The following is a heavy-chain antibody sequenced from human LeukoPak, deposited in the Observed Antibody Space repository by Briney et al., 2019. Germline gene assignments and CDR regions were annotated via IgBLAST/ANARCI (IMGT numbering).Heavy chain of an antibody. CDR3: ARGRGYYDSSGYYFGY. J-gene: IGHJ4*02. CDR2: IIPIFGTA. V-gene: IGHV1-69*05. CDR1: GGTFSSYA. Sequence: GSSVNVSCKASGGTFSSYAISWVRQAPGQGLEWMGGIIPIFGTANYAQKFQGRVTITTDESTSTAYMELSSLRSEDTAVYYCARGRGYYDSSGYYFGYWGQGTLVTVSS. D-gene: IGHD3-22*01.